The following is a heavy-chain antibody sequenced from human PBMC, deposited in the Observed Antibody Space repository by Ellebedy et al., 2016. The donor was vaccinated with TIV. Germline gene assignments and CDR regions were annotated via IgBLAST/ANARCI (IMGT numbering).Heavy chain of an antibody. V-gene: IGHV4-38-2*02. J-gene: IGHJ3*02. CDR3: ARSRNPMVRGVSHAFDI. D-gene: IGHD3-10*01. Sequence: SETLSLXXTVSGYSISSGYYWGWIRQPPGKGLEWIGSIYHSGSTYYNPSLKSRVTISVDTSKNQFSLKLSSVTAADTAVYYCARSRNPMVRGVSHAFDIWGQGTMVTVSS. CDR2: IYHSGST. CDR1: GYSISSGYY.